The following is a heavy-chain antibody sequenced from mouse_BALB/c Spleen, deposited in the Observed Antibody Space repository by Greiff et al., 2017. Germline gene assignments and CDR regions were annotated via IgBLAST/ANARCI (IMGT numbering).Heavy chain of an antibody. D-gene: IGHD1-1*01. CDR2: ISSGGSYT. CDR1: GFTFSSYT. V-gene: IGHV5-6-4*01. J-gene: IGHJ3*01. Sequence: EVQRVESGGGLVKPGGSLKLSCAASGFTFSSYTMSWVRQTPEKRLEWVATISSGGSYTYYPDSVKGRFTISRDNAKNTLYLQMSSLKSEDTAMYYCTRDYYGSPLFAYWGQGTLVTVSA. CDR3: TRDYYGSPLFAY.